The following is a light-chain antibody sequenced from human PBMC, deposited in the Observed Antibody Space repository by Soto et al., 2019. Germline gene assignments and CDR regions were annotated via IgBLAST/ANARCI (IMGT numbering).Light chain of an antibody. CDR1: QSINNY. V-gene: IGKV1-33*01. J-gene: IGKJ5*01. Sequence: DIQMTQSPFSLSASVGDRVTITCRASQSINNYLNWYQQKLGKAPKLLIYDASNLETGVPSRFSGSGSGTDFTFTISSLPPEDIATYYCQQYSHLITFGQGTRLEIK. CDR3: QQYSHLIT. CDR2: DAS.